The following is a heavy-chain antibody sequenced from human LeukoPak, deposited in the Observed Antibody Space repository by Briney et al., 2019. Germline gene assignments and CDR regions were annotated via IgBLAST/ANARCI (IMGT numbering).Heavy chain of an antibody. CDR1: ADSVNSANYF. J-gene: IGHJ4*02. CDR2: IYYSGST. Sequence: SETLSLTCTVSADSVNSANYFWSWIRQPPGKGLEWIGYIYYSGSTNYNPSLKSRVIISMDTSKNQFSLKLSSVTAADTAVYYCAREGITEPYWGQGTLVTVSS. D-gene: IGHD1-14*01. CDR3: AREGITEPY. V-gene: IGHV4-61*01.